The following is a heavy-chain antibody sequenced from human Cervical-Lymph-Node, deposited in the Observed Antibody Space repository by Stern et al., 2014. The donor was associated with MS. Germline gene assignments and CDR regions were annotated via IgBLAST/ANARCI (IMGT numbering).Heavy chain of an antibody. V-gene: IGHV4-39*01. D-gene: IGHD6-6*01. CDR1: GGSISSSSYY. CDR2: IYYSGST. J-gene: IGHJ5*02. CDR3: ARHLPPARWFDP. Sequence: VHLVESGPGLVKPSETLSLTCTVSGGSISSSSYYWGWIRQPPGKGLEWIGSIYYSGSTYYNPSLKSGVPISVDTSKNQFSLKLSSVTAADTAVYYCARHLPPARWFDPWGQGTLVTVSS.